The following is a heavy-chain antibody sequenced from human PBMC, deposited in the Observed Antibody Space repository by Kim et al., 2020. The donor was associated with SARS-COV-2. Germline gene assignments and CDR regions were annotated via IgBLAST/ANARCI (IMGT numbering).Heavy chain of an antibody. D-gene: IGHD3-22*01. CDR1: GYTFTSYD. CDR2: MNPNSGNT. V-gene: IGHV1-8*01. Sequence: ASVKVSCKASGYTFTSYDINWVRQATGQGLEWMGWMNPNSGNTGYAQKFQGRVTMTRNTSISTAYMELSSLRSEDTAVYYCARSSGLNYYYYYYMDVWGKGTTVTVSS. J-gene: IGHJ6*03. CDR3: ARSSGLNYYYYYYMDV.